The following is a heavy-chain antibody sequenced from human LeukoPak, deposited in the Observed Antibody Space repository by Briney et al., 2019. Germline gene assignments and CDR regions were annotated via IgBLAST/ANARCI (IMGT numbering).Heavy chain of an antibody. V-gene: IGHV3-30*04. CDR1: GFTFNTYA. CDR3: ARGGNWVRHEEYYFDH. CDR2: ISYDGRDK. Sequence: PGRSLRLSCAASGFTFNTYAMHWVRQAPGKGLEWVAVISYDGRDKNHADSVKGRFTISRDNSQTTVYLQMNSLRLEDTAVYYCARGGNWVRHEEYYFDHWGQGALVTVSS. D-gene: IGHD1-26*01. J-gene: IGHJ4*02.